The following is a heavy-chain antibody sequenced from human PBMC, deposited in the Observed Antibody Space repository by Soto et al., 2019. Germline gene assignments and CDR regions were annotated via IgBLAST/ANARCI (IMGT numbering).Heavy chain of an antibody. CDR2: IYYSGST. V-gene: IGHV4-30-4*01. D-gene: IGHD1-26*01. Sequence: QVQLQESGPGLVKPSQTLSLTCTVSGGSISSGDYYWSWIRQPPGKGLEWIGSIYYSGSTYYNPSLKSRVTISVDTSKNQCSLKSISLTAADTAVYYWAKTIVGAGEYYFDYWSQGTLVTVSS. CDR1: GGSISSGDYY. J-gene: IGHJ4*02. CDR3: AKTIVGAGEYYFDY.